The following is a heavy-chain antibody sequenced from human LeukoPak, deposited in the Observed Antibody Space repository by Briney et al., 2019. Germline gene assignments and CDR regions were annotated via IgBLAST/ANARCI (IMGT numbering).Heavy chain of an antibody. J-gene: IGHJ6*03. CDR1: GFTFSAYW. Sequence: GGSLRLSCAVSGFTFSAYWMTWVRQAPGKGLEWVATINQDESEKYYVDSVKGRFTISRDNAKNALYLQMNSLRAEDTAVYCCARGRGLGYYMDVWGKGTTVTVSS. V-gene: IGHV3-7*01. D-gene: IGHD5-12*01. CDR2: INQDESEK. CDR3: ARGRGLGYYMDV.